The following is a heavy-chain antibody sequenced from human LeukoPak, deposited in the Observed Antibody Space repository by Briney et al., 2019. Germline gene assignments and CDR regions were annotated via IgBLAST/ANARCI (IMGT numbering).Heavy chain of an antibody. V-gene: IGHV3-23*01. Sequence: GRSLRLSCAASGFTFSSYAMSWVRQAPGKGLEWVSAISGSGGSTYYADSVKGRFTISRDNSKNTLYLQMNSLRAEDTAVYYCAKDRRGSGYSSSWFFDYWGQGTLVTVSS. CDR2: ISGSGGST. J-gene: IGHJ4*02. CDR3: AKDRRGSGYSSSWFFDY. CDR1: GFTFSSYA. D-gene: IGHD6-13*01.